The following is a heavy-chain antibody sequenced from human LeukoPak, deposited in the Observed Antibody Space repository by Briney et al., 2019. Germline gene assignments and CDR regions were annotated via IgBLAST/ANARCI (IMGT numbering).Heavy chain of an antibody. CDR2: IIPILGIA. CDR3: EILTGYYRANWNDPPN. D-gene: IGHD3-9*01. V-gene: IGHV1-69*04. Sequence: GASVKVSCKASGGTFSSYAISWVRQAPGQGLEWMGRIIPILGIANYAQKFQGRVTITADKSTSTAYMELSSLRSEDTAVYYCEILTGYYRANWNDPPNWGQGTLVTVSS. CDR1: GGTFSSYA. J-gene: IGHJ4*02.